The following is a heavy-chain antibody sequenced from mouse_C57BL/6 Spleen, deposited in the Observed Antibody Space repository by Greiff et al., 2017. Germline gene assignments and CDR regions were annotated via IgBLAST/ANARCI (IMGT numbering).Heavy chain of an antibody. V-gene: IGHV1-53*01. D-gene: IGHD2-1*01. CDR2: INPSNGGT. CDR1: GYTFTSYW. CDR3: AKEGIYYGNYEDY. J-gene: IGHJ2*01. Sequence: QVQLKQPGTELVKPGASVKLSCKASGYTFTSYWMHWVKQRPGQGLEWIGNINPSNGGTNYNEKFKSKATLTVDKSSSTAYMQLSSLTSEDSAVYYCAKEGIYYGNYEDYWGQGTTLTVSS.